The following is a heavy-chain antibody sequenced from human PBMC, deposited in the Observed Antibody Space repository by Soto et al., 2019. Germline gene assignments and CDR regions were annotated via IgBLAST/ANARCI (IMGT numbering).Heavy chain of an antibody. CDR3: VEGWNDF. Sequence: HLVESGGDLVKPGGSLRLSCAASGFMFSSAWMSWVRQAPGKGLEWVGRIKSKRDGGTKDYAPPVKGRFVISRDDSKNTLYLQMNSLKTDDTAVYYCVEGWNDFWGQGNLVDVSS. D-gene: IGHD1-1*01. J-gene: IGHJ4*02. V-gene: IGHV3-15*01. CDR1: GFMFSSAW. CDR2: IKSKRDGGTK.